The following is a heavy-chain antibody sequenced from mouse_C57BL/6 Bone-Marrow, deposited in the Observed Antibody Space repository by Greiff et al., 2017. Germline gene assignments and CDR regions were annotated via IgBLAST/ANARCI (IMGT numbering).Heavy chain of an antibody. D-gene: IGHD2-1*01. J-gene: IGHJ3*01. CDR3: ARGGYYGNFWFAY. CDR1: GFNIKDYY. Sequence: VQLKQSGAELVKPGASVKLSCTASGFNIKDYYMHWVKQRTEQGLEWIGRIDPEDGETKYAPKFPGKATITADTSSNTAYLQLSSLTSEDTAVYYCARGGYYGNFWFAYWGQGTLVTVSA. CDR2: IDPEDGET. V-gene: IGHV14-2*01.